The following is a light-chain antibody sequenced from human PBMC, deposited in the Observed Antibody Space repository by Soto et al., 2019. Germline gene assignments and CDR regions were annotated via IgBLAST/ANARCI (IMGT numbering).Light chain of an antibody. CDR3: MIWPSNAYVV. CDR1: SDINVGSYN. Sequence: QPVLTQPPSSSASPGESARLTCTLPSDINVGSYNIYWYQQKAGSPPRYLLYYYSDSDKGQGSGVPSRFSGSKDASANTGILLISGLQSEDEADYYCMIWPSNAYVVFGGGTKLTVL. V-gene: IGLV5-37*01. J-gene: IGLJ2*01. CDR2: YYSDSDK.